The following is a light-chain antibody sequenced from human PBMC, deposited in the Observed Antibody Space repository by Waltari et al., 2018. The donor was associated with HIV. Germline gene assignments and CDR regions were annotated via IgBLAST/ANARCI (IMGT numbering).Light chain of an antibody. CDR1: NIGFKS. CDR2: DDS. CDR3: QVWDRSRDHVV. J-gene: IGLJ2*01. V-gene: IGLV3-21*02. Sequence: SYVLTQPPSLSVAPGQTARITCWGINIGFKSVNWYQQKPGQAPVLVLHDDSDRPSGSPERVYGSNSGNTATLTSNGVEAGYEADYYCQVWDRSRDHVVFGGGTKLTVL.